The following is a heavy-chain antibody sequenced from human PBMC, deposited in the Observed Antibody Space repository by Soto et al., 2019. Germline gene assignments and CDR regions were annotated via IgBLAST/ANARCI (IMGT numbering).Heavy chain of an antibody. V-gene: IGHV3-74*01. Sequence: EVQLVESGGGLVQPGGSLRLSCEASGFTFSSYWMHWVRQAPGKGLVWISRIKGDASSVNYAASVKGRFTISRDNAKNTLYLQMNSVRAEDTALYYCARGASGRFYFDYWGQGTLVTVSS. D-gene: IGHD3-10*01. J-gene: IGHJ4*02. CDR2: IKGDASSV. CDR3: ARGASGRFYFDY. CDR1: GFTFSSYW.